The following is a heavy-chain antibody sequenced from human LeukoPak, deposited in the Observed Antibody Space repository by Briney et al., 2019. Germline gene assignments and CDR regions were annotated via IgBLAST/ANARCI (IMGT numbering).Heavy chain of an antibody. V-gene: IGHV3-74*01. CDR1: GFTSTSHL. D-gene: IGHD2-8*01. CDR3: VRTTNGPEH. Sequence: GGSLRLSCAASGFTSTSHLIHWVRQPPGKGLVWVSRVSGDGRTTNYADSVKGRFTISRDNAKNTVYLQMDSLRVEDTAVYYCVRTTNGPEHWGQGTLVTASS. CDR2: VSGDGRTT. J-gene: IGHJ1*01.